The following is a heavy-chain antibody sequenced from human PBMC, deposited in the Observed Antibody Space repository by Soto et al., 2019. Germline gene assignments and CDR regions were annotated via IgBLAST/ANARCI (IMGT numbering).Heavy chain of an antibody. D-gene: IGHD3-10*01. V-gene: IGHV6-1*01. CDR2: TYYRSKWYN. Sequence: SLTLSLTCAVSGDRGASISAAWNLLRQSPSRGLEWLGRTYYRSKWYNDYVVSVKSRITINPDTSKNQFSLQLNSVTPEDTAVYYCARERGVLSEAFDIWGQGTVVTVSS. CDR1: GDRGASISAA. J-gene: IGHJ3*02. CDR3: ARERGVLSEAFDI.